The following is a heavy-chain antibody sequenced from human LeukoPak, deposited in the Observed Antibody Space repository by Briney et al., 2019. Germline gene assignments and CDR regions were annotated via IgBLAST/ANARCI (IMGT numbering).Heavy chain of an antibody. Sequence: GGSLRLSCAASGFTFSSYAMSWVRQAPGKGLEWVSAISGSGGSTYYADSVKGRFTISRDNSKNTLYLQMNSLRAEDTAVYYCAKGGAIDYYYYMEVWGKGTTVTVSS. J-gene: IGHJ6*03. V-gene: IGHV3-23*01. D-gene: IGHD3-16*01. CDR2: ISGSGGST. CDR1: GFTFSSYA. CDR3: AKGGAIDYYYYMEV.